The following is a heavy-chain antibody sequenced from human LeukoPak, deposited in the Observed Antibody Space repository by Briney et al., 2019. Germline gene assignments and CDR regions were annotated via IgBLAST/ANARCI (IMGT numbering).Heavy chain of an antibody. D-gene: IGHD3-22*01. V-gene: IGHV3-21*01. CDR1: GFTFSSYS. CDR2: ISSSSSYI. CDR3: ARRDSSGYYYYYPLDY. J-gene: IGHJ4*02. Sequence: GGSLRLSCAASGFTFSSYSMNWVRQAPGKGLEWVSSISSSSSYIYYADSVKGRFTISRDNAKNSLYLQMNSLRAEDTAVYYFARRDSSGYYYYYPLDYWGQGTLVTVSS.